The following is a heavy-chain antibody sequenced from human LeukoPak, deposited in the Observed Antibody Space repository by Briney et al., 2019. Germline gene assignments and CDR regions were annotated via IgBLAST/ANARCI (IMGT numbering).Heavy chain of an antibody. J-gene: IGHJ6*02. D-gene: IGHD5-18*01. Sequence: GASVKVSCKASGGTFSSYAISWVRQAPGQGLEWMGRIIPILGIANYAQKFQGRVTITADKSTSTAYMELSGLRSEDTAVYYCAGVFPKSLTAMVYYYGMDVWGQGTTVTVSS. CDR3: AGVFPKSLTAMVYYYGMDV. V-gene: IGHV1-69*04. CDR2: IIPILGIA. CDR1: GGTFSSYA.